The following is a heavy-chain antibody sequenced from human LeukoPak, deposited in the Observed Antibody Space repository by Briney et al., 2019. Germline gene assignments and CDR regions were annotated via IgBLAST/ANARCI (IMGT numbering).Heavy chain of an antibody. V-gene: IGHV1-69*05. Sequence: GSSVKVSCKASGGTFSSYAISWVRQAPGQGLEWMGGIIPIFGTANYAQKFQGRVTITTDESTSTAYMELSSLRSEDTAVYYCASRPGSLRPISKSAYYMDVWGKGTTVTVSS. J-gene: IGHJ6*03. D-gene: IGHD2-21*01. CDR2: IIPIFGTA. CDR3: ASRPGSLRPISKSAYYMDV. CDR1: GGTFSSYA.